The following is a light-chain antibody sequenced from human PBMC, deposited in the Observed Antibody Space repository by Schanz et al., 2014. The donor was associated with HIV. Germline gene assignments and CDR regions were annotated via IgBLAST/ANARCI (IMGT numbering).Light chain of an antibody. V-gene: IGLV2-14*03. Sequence: QSVLTQPASVSGSPGQSITISCTGTSSDVGGYNYVPWSQHHPGKAPKLMIYDVSNRPSGVSNRFSGSKSGNTASLTISGLQAEDEADYYCSSYAGTTTFVVFGGGTKLTVL. CDR3: SSYAGTTTFVV. CDR2: DVS. CDR1: SSDVGGYNY. J-gene: IGLJ2*01.